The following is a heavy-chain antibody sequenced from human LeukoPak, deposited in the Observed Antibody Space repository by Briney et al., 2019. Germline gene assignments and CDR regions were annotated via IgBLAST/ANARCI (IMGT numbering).Heavy chain of an antibody. D-gene: IGHD1-14*01. V-gene: IGHV4-59*01. CDR3: AREAPDALFDP. CDR1: GGSLSSYY. J-gene: IGHJ5*02. CDR2: IYYSGST. Sequence: SETLSLTCTVSGGSLSSYYWSWIRQPPGKGLEWIGYIYYSGSTNYNPSLKSRVTISVDTSKNQFSLKLSSVTAADTAVYYCAREAPDALFDPWGQGTLVTVSS.